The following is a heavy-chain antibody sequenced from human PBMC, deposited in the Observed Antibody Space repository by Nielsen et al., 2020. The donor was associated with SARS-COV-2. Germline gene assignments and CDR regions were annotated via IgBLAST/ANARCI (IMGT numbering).Heavy chain of an antibody. J-gene: IGHJ6*02. Sequence: WIRQPPGKGLEWVSYISSSSSTIYYADSVKGRFTISRDNAKNSVYLQMNSLRAEDTAVYYCARDSSGWYALTTYYYYGMDVWGQGTTVTVSS. CDR3: ARDSSGWYALTTYYYYGMDV. V-gene: IGHV3-48*01. D-gene: IGHD6-19*01. CDR2: ISSSSSTI.